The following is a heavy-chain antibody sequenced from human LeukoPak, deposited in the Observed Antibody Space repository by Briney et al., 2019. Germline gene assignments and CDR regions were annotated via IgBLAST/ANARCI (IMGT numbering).Heavy chain of an antibody. Sequence: AGGSLRLSCAASGFTFSTYAMSWVRQAPGRGLEWVSAISASGGSTWYADSVKVRFTISRDNAKNSLYLQMNSLRAEDTAVYYCARRGYSYGWFDYWGQGTLVTVSP. D-gene: IGHD5-18*01. CDR1: GFTFSTYA. CDR2: ISASGGST. J-gene: IGHJ4*02. V-gene: IGHV3-23*01. CDR3: ARRGYSYGWFDY.